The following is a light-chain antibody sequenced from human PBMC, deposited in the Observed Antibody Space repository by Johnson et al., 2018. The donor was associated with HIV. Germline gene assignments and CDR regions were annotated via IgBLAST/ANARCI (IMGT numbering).Light chain of an antibody. Sequence: QSVLTQPPSVSAAPGQKVTISCSGSSSNIGNNYVSWYQQLPGTAPKLLIYENNKRPSGIPDLFSGSKSGTSATLGITGLQTGDEAAYYCGTWESSLSAPYVFGTGTKVTVL. J-gene: IGLJ1*01. CDR3: GTWESSLSAPYV. CDR1: SSNIGNNY. CDR2: ENN. V-gene: IGLV1-51*02.